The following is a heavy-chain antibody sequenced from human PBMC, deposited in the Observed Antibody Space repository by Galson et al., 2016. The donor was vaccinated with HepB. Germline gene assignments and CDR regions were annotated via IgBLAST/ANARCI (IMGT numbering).Heavy chain of an antibody. CDR1: GYAFSSFD. CDR2: MNPNSVKT. CDR3: ARAVYGGSFDF. V-gene: IGHV1-8*01. Sequence: SVKVSCKASGYAFSSFDIDWVRRATGQGLEWVGRMNPNSVKTVYAQKFQGRVTMTRDTSITTAYLDLSSLRSDGTAVYYCARAVYGGSFDFWGQGTVVTVSS. D-gene: IGHD4-23*01. J-gene: IGHJ3*01.